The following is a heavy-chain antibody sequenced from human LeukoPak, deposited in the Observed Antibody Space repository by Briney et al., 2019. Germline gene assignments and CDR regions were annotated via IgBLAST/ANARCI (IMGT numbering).Heavy chain of an antibody. CDR2: IDPSSGST. CDR3: ARDKNYSGSGGGLDC. CDR1: GYSFTSQY. V-gene: IGHV1-46*01. J-gene: IGHJ4*02. D-gene: IGHD3-10*01. Sequence: ASVKVSCKASGYSFTSQYMHWVRQAPGQGLEWMGIIDPSSGSTNYAQMFQGRVTMTRDMSTGTVYMELSSLRSEDTAVYYCARDKNYSGSGGGLDCWGQGTLVTVSS.